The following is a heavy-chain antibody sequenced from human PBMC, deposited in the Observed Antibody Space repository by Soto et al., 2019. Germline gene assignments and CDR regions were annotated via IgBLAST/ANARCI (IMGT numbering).Heavy chain of an antibody. V-gene: IGHV1-69*13. CDR3: AREDGSGSRHDY. J-gene: IGHJ4*02. CDR2: IIPIFGTA. Sequence: SVKVSRQAPGRTFSSYAISWVRQAPGQGLALMGGIIPIFGTANYAQKFQCRVTITADESMSTAYRELGSLRSEDTAVYYCAREDGSGSRHDYWGQGTLVTVSS. CDR1: GRTFSSYA. D-gene: IGHD3-10*01.